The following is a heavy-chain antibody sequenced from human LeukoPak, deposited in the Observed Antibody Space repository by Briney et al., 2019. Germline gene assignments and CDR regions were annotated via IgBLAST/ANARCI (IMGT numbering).Heavy chain of an antibody. Sequence: GGSLRLSCAASGFTFSSYAMHWVRQAPGKGLEYVSAISSNGGSTYYANSVKGRFTISRDNSKNTLYLQMGSLRAEDMALYYYAKGYSGSYYSPPIFDSWGQGTLVTVSS. CDR3: AKGYSGSYYSPPIFDS. J-gene: IGHJ4*02. CDR1: GFTFSSYA. D-gene: IGHD1-26*01. CDR2: ISSNGGST. V-gene: IGHV3-64*01.